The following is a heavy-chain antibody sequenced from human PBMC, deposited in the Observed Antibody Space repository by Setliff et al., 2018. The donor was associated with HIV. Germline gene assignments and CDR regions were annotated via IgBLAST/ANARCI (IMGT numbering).Heavy chain of an antibody. D-gene: IGHD4-17*01. J-gene: IGHJ4*02. CDR3: ARGHYGA. Sequence: SLRLSCAASGFTVSSVYMRWVRQAPGKGLEWVSVTYDDGTTYYADSVKGRFIVSRDDSKNTLFLEMSSLRAEDTAVYYCARGHYGAWGQGTLVTVSS. CDR1: GFTVSSVY. CDR2: TYDDGTT. V-gene: IGHV3-53*01.